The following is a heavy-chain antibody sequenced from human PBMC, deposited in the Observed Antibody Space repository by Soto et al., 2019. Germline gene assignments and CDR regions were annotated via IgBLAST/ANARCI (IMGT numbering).Heavy chain of an antibody. V-gene: IGHV1-69*01. CDR1: GDTFSSYA. J-gene: IGHJ6*02. Sequence: QVQLVQSGAEVKKPGSSVKVSCKASGDTFSSYAISWVRQAPGQGLEWMGGIIPIFGTANYAQKFQGRVTITADESTSTAYMELSSLRSEDTAVYYCARQGTGDYYYGMDVWGQGTTVTVSS. CDR3: ARQGTGDYYYGMDV. D-gene: IGHD1-1*01. CDR2: IIPIFGTA.